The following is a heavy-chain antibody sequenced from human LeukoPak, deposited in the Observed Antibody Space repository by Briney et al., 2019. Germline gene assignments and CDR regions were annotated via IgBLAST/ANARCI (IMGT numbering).Heavy chain of an antibody. CDR2: IRYDGSNK. D-gene: IGHD3-22*01. Sequence: GGSLRLSCAASGFTFSSYGMHWVRQAPGKGLEWVAFIRYDGSNKYYADSVKGRFTISRDNSKNTLYLQMNSLRAEDTAVYYCAKVGHGLLPWGPDYYYYYYMDVWGKGTTVTISS. V-gene: IGHV3-30*02. CDR3: AKVGHGLLPWGPDYYYYYYMDV. CDR1: GFTFSSYG. J-gene: IGHJ6*03.